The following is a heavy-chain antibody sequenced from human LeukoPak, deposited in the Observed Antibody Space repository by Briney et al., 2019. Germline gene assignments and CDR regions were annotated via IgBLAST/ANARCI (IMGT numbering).Heavy chain of an antibody. V-gene: IGHV4-39*07. CDR2: IYTSGSGIT. J-gene: IGHJ5*02. Sequence: SETLSLTCTVSGGSISTSNYYWGWIRQPPGKGLEWIGNIYTSGSGITNYNPSLKSRVSMSVDTSKNQFSLKLSSVTAADTAVYYCARDLIDAPYNWFDPWGQGTLVTVSS. CDR3: ARDLIDAPYNWFDP. CDR1: GGSISTSNYY.